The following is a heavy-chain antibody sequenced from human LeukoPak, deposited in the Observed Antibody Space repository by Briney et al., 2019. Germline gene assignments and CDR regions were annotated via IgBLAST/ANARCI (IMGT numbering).Heavy chain of an antibody. V-gene: IGHV4-38-2*02. J-gene: IGHJ4*02. CDR3: ARTGSSSGYFDY. CDR2: LSHSGGT. CDR1: GYSVSSNYY. D-gene: IGHD6-6*01. Sequence: SGTLSLTCTVSGYSVSSNYYWGWIRQPPGKGLEWIGSLSHSGGTYYNPSLKSRVTSSVDTSKNQFSLKVSSVTAADTAVYYCARTGSSSGYFDYWGQGTLVTVSS.